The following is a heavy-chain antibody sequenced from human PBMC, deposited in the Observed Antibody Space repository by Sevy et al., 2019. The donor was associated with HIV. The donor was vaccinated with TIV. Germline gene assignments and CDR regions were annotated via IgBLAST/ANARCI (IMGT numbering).Heavy chain of an antibody. CDR1: GFTFDDYA. J-gene: IGHJ6*02. D-gene: IGHD3-10*01. Sequence: GGSLRLSCAASGFTFDDYAMHWVRQAPGKGLEWVSGISWNSGSIGYADSVKGRFTISRDNAKNSLYLQMNSLRAEGTALYYCAKDRSGSDAGSPNYYYYGMDVWGQGTTVTVSS. V-gene: IGHV3-9*01. CDR3: AKDRSGSDAGSPNYYYYGMDV. CDR2: ISWNSGSI.